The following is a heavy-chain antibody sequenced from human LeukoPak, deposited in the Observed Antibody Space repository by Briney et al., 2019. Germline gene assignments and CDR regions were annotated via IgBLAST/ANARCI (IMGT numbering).Heavy chain of an antibody. D-gene: IGHD3-10*01. J-gene: IGHJ4*02. CDR2: ISRSSSNI. CDR1: GFTFSSYG. CDR3: ARDYYGSGSYVFDY. V-gene: IGHV3-48*02. Sequence: GGSLRLSCSASGFTFSSYGMNWVRQATGEGREWFLYISRSSSNIYYTDSVKGRFTISRDNAKNSLYLQMNRLRDEDTSVYYCARDYYGSGSYVFDYWGQGTLVTVSS.